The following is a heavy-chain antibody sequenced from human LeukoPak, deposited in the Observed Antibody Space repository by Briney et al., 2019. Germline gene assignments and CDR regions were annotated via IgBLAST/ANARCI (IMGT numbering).Heavy chain of an antibody. V-gene: IGHV3-23*01. CDR2: ISGSESST. CDR3: ARDVSLPSVRGAIDY. CDR1: GFPFSSYA. D-gene: IGHD3-10*01. J-gene: IGHJ4*02. Sequence: GGSLRLSCAASGFPFSSYAMSWVRQAPGKGLEWVSSISGSESSTYYADSVKGRFTISRDNSKNTLYLQMNSLRAEDTAVYYCARDVSLPSVRGAIDYWGQGTVVTVSS.